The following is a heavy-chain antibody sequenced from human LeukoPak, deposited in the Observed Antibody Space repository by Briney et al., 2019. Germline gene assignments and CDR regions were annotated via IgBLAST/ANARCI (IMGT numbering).Heavy chain of an antibody. CDR3: ARTSNYWSPYFDY. CDR2: IYISGST. D-gene: IGHD1-1*01. CDR1: GCYNSGLY. J-gene: IGHJ4*02. Sequence: PSETLSLTCTVSGCYNSGLYGIWMAAPAGEARVWSGQIYISGSTNYNPSFKSRVTMSGDTSKNQFSLKLSSVTAADTAVYYCARTSNYWSPYFDYWGQGALVTVSS. V-gene: IGHV4-4*07.